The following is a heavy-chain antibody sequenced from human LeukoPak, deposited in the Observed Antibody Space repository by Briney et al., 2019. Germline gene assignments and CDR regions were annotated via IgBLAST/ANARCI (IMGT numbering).Heavy chain of an antibody. CDR2: ISAYNGNT. CDR1: GYTFTSYG. V-gene: IGHV1-18*01. CDR3: AGMTTVISYYYYYMDV. D-gene: IGHD4-23*01. Sequence: ASVKVSCKASGYTFTSYGISWVRQAPGQGLEWMGWISAYNGNTNYAQKLQGRVTMTTDTSTSTAYMELRSLRSDDTAVYYCAGMTTVISYYYYYMDVWGKGTTVTVSS. J-gene: IGHJ6*03.